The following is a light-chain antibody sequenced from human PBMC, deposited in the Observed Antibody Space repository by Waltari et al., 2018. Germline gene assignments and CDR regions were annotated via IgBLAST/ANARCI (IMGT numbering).Light chain of an antibody. Sequence: DIVMTQSPVSLPVTPGEPASISCRSSQSLLHSTGNNYLDWYLQKPGQSPPLLIYLGSNRASGVPDRFSGSGSGTDFTLKISRVEAEDVGVQALWTFGPGTKVEIK. J-gene: IGKJ1*01. CDR3: WT. CDR2: LGS. V-gene: IGKV2-28*01. CDR1: QSLLHSTGNNY.